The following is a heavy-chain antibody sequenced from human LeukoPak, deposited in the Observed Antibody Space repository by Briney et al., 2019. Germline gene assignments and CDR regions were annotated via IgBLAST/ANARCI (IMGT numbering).Heavy chain of an antibody. V-gene: IGHV4-34*01. J-gene: IGHJ4*02. CDR3: ARLIAAAGFDY. Sequence: SETLSLTCAVYGGSFSGYYWSWIRQPPGKGLEWIGEINHSGSTNYNPSLKSRVTISVDTSKSQFSLKLSSVTAADTAVYYCARLIAAAGFDYWGQGTLVTVSS. CDR1: GGSFSGYY. D-gene: IGHD6-13*01. CDR2: INHSGST.